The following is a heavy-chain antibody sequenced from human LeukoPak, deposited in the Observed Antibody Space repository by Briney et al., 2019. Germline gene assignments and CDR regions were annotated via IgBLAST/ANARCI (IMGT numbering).Heavy chain of an antibody. CDR3: ARDAGVYSGSYIDY. Sequence: SQTLSLTCTVSGGSISSGTYYWSWIRQPAGKGLEWIGRIYSSGSANYNPSLKSRVTISLDTSKNQFSLQLSSVTAADTAVYYCARDAGVYSGSYIDYWGQGTLVTVSS. J-gene: IGHJ4*02. D-gene: IGHD1-26*01. CDR2: IYSSGSA. V-gene: IGHV4-61*02. CDR1: GGSISSGTYY.